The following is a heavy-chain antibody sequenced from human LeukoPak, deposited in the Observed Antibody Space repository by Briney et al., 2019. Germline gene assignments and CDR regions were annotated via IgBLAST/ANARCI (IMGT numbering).Heavy chain of an antibody. D-gene: IGHD6-19*01. CDR2: ISYDGSNK. CDR3: AKDHGEYSSGWGIDY. Sequence: GGSLRLSCAASGFTFSSYDMHWVRQAPGKGLEWVAVISYDGSNKYYVDSVKGRFTISRDNSKNTLYLQMNSLRAEDTAVYYCAKDHGEYSSGWGIDYWGQGTLVTVSS. CDR1: GFTFSSYD. J-gene: IGHJ4*02. V-gene: IGHV3-30*18.